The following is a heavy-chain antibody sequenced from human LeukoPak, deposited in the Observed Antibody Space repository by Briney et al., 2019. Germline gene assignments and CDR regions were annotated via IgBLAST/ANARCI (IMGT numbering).Heavy chain of an antibody. J-gene: IGHJ4*02. CDR2: IYYSGST. D-gene: IGHD3-10*01. Sequence: PSETLSLTCTVSGGSISSYYWSWIRRPPGKGLEWIGYIYYSGSTNYNPSLKSRVTISVDTSKGQFSLTVNSVTAADTAVYYCARGARYPGNWGQGTLVTVSS. CDR3: ARGARYPGN. V-gene: IGHV4-59*01. CDR1: GGSISSYY.